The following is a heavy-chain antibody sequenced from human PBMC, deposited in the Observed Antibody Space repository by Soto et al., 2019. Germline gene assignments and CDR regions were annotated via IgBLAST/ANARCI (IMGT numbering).Heavy chain of an antibody. Sequence: EVQLLESGGGLVQPGGSLRLSCAASGFTFSSYTMSWVRQGPGKGLEWVSGISSSGGGTVYADSVKGRFTISRDNFKNTLYLQMNSLRAEDTAVYYCAKGWGDYWGQGTRVTVSS. J-gene: IGHJ4*02. CDR1: GFTFSSYT. CDR2: ISSSGGGT. CDR3: AKGWGDY. V-gene: IGHV3-23*01. D-gene: IGHD7-27*01.